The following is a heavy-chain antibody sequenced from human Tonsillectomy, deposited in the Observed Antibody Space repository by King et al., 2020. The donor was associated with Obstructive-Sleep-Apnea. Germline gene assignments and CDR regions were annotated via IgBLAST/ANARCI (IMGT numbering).Heavy chain of an antibody. CDR1: GFTFSSYW. Sequence: VQLVESGGGLVQPGGSLRLSCAASGFTFSSYWMHWVRQAPGKGLVWVARINSDGSSTSYAASVKGRFTNSRDKAKNTLYLQMNSLRAEDTAVYYCARGGYYYDSSGYYYDRYWGQGTLVTVSS. J-gene: IGHJ4*02. CDR3: ARGGYYYDSSGYYYDRY. D-gene: IGHD3-22*01. V-gene: IGHV3-74*01. CDR2: INSDGSST.